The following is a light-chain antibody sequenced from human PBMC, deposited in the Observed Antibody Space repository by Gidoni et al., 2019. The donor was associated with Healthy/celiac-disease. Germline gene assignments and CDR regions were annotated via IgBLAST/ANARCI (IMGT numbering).Light chain of an antibody. CDR3: MQALQTPPWT. J-gene: IGKJ1*01. CDR1: QSLLHSNGYNY. V-gene: IGKV2-28*01. CDR2: LGS. Sequence: DIVSTQSPLSLPVTPGEPASISCRSSQSLLHSNGYNYMDWYLQKPGQSPQLLIYLGSNLASGVPDRFSGSGSGTDFTLKISRVEAEDVGVYYCMQALQTPPWTFGKGPRWKSN.